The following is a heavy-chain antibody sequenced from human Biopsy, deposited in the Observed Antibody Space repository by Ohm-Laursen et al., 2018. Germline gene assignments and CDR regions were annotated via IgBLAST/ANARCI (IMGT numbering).Heavy chain of an antibody. CDR2: FAPENGRI. D-gene: IGHD1-1*01. V-gene: IGHV1-24*01. Sequence: ATVKISCKVSGYSLTELSMHWARQAPGQGLEWMGSFAPENGRIVYSQKFQGRVTMTEDTSTSTAYMEVWRLRSDDTAVYYCAADINVWNVNYWGQGTQVIVSS. CDR3: AADINVWNVNY. CDR1: GYSLTELS. J-gene: IGHJ4*02.